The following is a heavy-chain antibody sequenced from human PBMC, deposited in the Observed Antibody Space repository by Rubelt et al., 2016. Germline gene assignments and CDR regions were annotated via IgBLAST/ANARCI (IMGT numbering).Heavy chain of an antibody. CDR1: GGSISSYY. CDR3: AKRGRGQAPDY. D-gene: IGHD3-10*01. Sequence: QVQLQESGPGLVKPSETLSLTCAVSGGSISSYYWSWIRQPPGKGLEWIGYIYYSGSTNYNPSLKSRVTISVDTSKNQFSLKLSSVTAADTAVYYCAKRGRGQAPDYSGQGTLVTVSS. V-gene: IGHV4-59*12. J-gene: IGHJ4*02. CDR2: IYYSGST.